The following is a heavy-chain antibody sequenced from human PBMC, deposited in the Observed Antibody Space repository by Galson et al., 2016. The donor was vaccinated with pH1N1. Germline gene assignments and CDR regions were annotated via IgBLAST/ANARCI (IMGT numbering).Heavy chain of an antibody. D-gene: IGHD5-12*01. CDR2: IIAIFRTA. V-gene: IGHV1-69*01. CDR1: GGTFSSHA. Sequence: QSGAEVKKPGESLRVSCKASGGTFSSHAISWVRQAPGQGLEWMGGIIAIFRTANYAQKFQGRVTITADESMNTVYMELSSLGSDDTAMYYCARGPGYHLPNNWFDPWGQGTLLTVSS. J-gene: IGHJ5*02. CDR3: ARGPGYHLPNNWFDP.